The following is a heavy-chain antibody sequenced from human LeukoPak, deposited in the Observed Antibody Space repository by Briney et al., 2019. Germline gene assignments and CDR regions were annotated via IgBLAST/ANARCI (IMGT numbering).Heavy chain of an antibody. D-gene: IGHD6-13*01. J-gene: IGHJ6*03. Sequence: GASVKVSCKASGYTFTGYYMHWVRQAPRQGLEWMGWINPNSGGTNYAQKFQGRVTMTRDTSISTAYMELSRLRSDDTAVYYCARDSSSWYGYYYYMDVWGKGTTVTVSS. CDR2: INPNSGGT. CDR1: GYTFTGYY. V-gene: IGHV1-2*02. CDR3: ARDSSSWYGYYYYMDV.